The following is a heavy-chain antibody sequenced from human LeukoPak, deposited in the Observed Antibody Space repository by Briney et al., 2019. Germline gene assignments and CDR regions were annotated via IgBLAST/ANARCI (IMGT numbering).Heavy chain of an antibody. CDR3: AKSDCGGDRHLLDY. Sequence: GGSLRLSCAASGFTFSTYAMGWVRQAPGKGLEWVSHFGGSGGTIYYADSVKGRFTISRDNSKNTLYLQMNSLRAEDTAVYYCAKSDCGGDRHLLDYWGQGTLVTVSS. CDR2: FGGSGGTI. V-gene: IGHV3-23*01. J-gene: IGHJ4*02. CDR1: GFTFSTYA. D-gene: IGHD2-21*02.